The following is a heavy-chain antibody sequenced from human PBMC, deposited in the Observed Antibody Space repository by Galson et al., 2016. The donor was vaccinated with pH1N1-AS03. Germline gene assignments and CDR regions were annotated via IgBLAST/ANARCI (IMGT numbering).Heavy chain of an antibody. CDR1: AFPLRNYA. CDR3: TQGEGGGPDDD. J-gene: IGHJ4*02. CDR2: LGSGGDT. Sequence: SLRLSCAASAFPLRNYALRWVRQAPGKGLEWVSTLGSGGDTHYADSVKGRFTISRDKSKNTKYLQINSLRAEDTAIYYCTQGEGGGPDDDWGQGTLVTVSS. V-gene: IGHV3-23*01. D-gene: IGHD3-16*01.